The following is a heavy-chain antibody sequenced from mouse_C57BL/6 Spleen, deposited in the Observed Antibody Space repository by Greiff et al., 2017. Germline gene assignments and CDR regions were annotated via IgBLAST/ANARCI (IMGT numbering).Heavy chain of an antibody. Sequence: QVQLQQPGAELVKPGASVKLSCKASGYTFTSYWMQWVKQRPGQGLEWIGEIDPSDSYTNYNQKFKGKATLTVDTSSSTAYMQLSSLTSEDSAVYYCARSELGPYYFDYWGQGTTLTVSS. V-gene: IGHV1-50*01. CDR2: IDPSDSYT. D-gene: IGHD4-1*01. CDR1: GYTFTSYW. J-gene: IGHJ2*01. CDR3: ARSELGPYYFDY.